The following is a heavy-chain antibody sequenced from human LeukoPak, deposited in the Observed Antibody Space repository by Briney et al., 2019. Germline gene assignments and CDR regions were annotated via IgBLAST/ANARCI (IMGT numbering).Heavy chain of an antibody. V-gene: IGHV3-23*01. D-gene: IGHD1-26*01. CDR2: ISGSGGST. Sequence: GGSLRLSCAASGFTFGSYAMSWVRQAPGKGLEWVSAISGSGGSTYYADSVKGRFTISRDNSKNTLYLQMNSLRAEDTAVYYCAKLQIVGATKDYFDYWGQGTLVTVSS. CDR3: AKLQIVGATKDYFDY. J-gene: IGHJ4*02. CDR1: GFTFGSYA.